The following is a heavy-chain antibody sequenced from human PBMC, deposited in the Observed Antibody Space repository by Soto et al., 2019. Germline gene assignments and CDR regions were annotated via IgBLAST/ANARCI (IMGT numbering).Heavy chain of an antibody. CDR2: SRNKANSYTT. CDR1: GFTFSDHY. Sequence: GGSLRLSCAASGFTFSDHYIDWVRQAPGKGLEWVGRSRNKANSYTTEYAASVKGRFTISRDDSKNSLYLQMNSLKTEDTAVYYCGRAPTGWTGYWGQGTLVTVSS. V-gene: IGHV3-72*01. J-gene: IGHJ4*02. CDR3: GRAPTGWTGY. D-gene: IGHD1-1*01.